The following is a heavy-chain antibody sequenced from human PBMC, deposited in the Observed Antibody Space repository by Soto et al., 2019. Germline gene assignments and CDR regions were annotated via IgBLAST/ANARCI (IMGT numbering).Heavy chain of an antibody. V-gene: IGHV4-30-4*01. CDR1: GGSISSGDYY. CDR2: IYYSGST. CDR3: ATSPLDLFFNY. J-gene: IGHJ4*02. Sequence: SETLSFTCTVSGGSISSGDYYWSWIRQPPGKGLEWIGYIYYSGSTYYNPSLKSRVTIPVDTSKNQFSLKLSSVTAADTAVYYCATSPLDLFFNYWGQGTLVTVSS.